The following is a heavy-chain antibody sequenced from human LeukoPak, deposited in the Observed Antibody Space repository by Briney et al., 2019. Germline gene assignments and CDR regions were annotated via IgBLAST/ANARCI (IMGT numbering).Heavy chain of an antibody. V-gene: IGHV3-21*01. CDR1: GFTFSSYS. CDR3: ARDPAGCSGGSCYSEAYYYYYGMDV. J-gene: IGHJ6*02. Sequence: PGGSLRLSCAASGFTFSSYSMNWVRQAPGKGLEWVSSISSSSSYIYYADSVKGRFTISRDNAKNSLYLQMNSLRAEDTAVYYCARDPAGCSGGSCYSEAYYYYYGMDVWGQGTTVTVSS. CDR2: ISSSSSYI. D-gene: IGHD2-15*01.